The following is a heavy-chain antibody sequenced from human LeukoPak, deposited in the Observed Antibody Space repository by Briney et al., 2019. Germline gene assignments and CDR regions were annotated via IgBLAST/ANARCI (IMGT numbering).Heavy chain of an antibody. Sequence: GGSLRLACAASGFTFSRYWMSWVRQSPRKGLEWVANIKQGGSESYYVDSVKGRFTISRDNAGNSLYLQMHSLTDDDTAMYYCARDKGDYDKSGSLFVFGGQGTLVTVSS. J-gene: IGHJ4*02. V-gene: IGHV3-7*03. CDR2: IKQGGSES. CDR1: GFTFSRYW. CDR3: ARDKGDYDKSGSLFVF. D-gene: IGHD3-22*01.